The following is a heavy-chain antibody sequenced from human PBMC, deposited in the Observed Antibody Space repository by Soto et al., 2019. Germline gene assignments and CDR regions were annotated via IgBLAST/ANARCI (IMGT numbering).Heavy chain of an antibody. CDR2: IYSGGNT. Sequence: EVQLVESGGGLVQPGGSLRLSCVVSGFTVSTNYMSWVRQAPGKGLEWVSIIYSGGNTYYADSVKGRFTTSRHNSNNMLYLQMNSLRTEDTAVYYCARGRDVMVRGIIIGVWFDPWGQGTLVTVSS. D-gene: IGHD3-10*01. V-gene: IGHV3-53*04. J-gene: IGHJ5*02. CDR1: GFTVSTNY. CDR3: ARGRDVMVRGIIIGVWFDP.